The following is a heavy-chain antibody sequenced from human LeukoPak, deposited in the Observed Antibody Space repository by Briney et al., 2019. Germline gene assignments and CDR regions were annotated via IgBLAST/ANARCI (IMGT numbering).Heavy chain of an antibody. CDR3: ARARLAPSSGRPGAFDI. CDR2: INHSGST. V-gene: IGHV4-34*01. CDR1: GGSFSGYY. J-gene: IGHJ3*02. D-gene: IGHD6-19*01. Sequence: SETLSLTCAVYGGSFSGYYWSWIRQPPGKGLEWIGEINHSGSTNYNPSLKSRVTISVDTSKNQFSLKPSSVTAADTAVYYCARARLAPSSGRPGAFDIWGQGTMVTVSS.